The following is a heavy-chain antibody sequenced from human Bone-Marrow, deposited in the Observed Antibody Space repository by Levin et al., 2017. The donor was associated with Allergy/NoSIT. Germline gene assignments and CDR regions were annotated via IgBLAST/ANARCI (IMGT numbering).Heavy chain of an antibody. CDR2: ISYDGSNK. D-gene: IGHD3-10*01. CDR3: AKDRVTMGLPGF. J-gene: IGHJ3*01. Sequence: GESLKISCAASGFTFSSYGMHWVRQAPGKGLEWVAVISYDGSNKYYADSVKGRFTISRDNSKNTLYLQMNSLRAEDTAVYYCAKDRVTMGLPGFWGQGTMVTVSS. V-gene: IGHV3-30*18. CDR1: GFTFSSYG.